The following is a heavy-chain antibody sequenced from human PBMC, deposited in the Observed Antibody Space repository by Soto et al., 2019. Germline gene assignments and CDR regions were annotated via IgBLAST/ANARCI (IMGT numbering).Heavy chain of an antibody. J-gene: IGHJ5*01. CDR1: GDSVTSGDYY. V-gene: IGHV4-61*08. Sequence: TSETLSLTCTVSGDSVTSGDYYWSWIRQPPGKGLEWIGYIYYSGNTNYSPSLKSRVAISYDTSHNQFSLKLSSVTAADTAVYFCARIPVDTYMTYWFDPWGQGTLVTVSS. CDR3: ARIPVDTYMTYWFDP. CDR2: IYYSGNT. D-gene: IGHD5-18*01.